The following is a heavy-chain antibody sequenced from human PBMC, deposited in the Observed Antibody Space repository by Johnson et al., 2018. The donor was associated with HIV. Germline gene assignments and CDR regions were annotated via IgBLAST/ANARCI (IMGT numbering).Heavy chain of an antibody. J-gene: IGHJ3*02. V-gene: IGHV3-30*18. CDR2: ISYDGSKK. CDR1: GLTFSSYG. CDR3: AKAPYGSGIRPGAFDI. Sequence: QVQLVESGGGVVQPGRSLRLSCAASGLTFSSYGMHWVRQAPGKGLEWVAVISYDGSKKYYAGSVMGRFTISRDNSKTTLYLQMNSLRAEDTAVYYCAKAPYGSGIRPGAFDIWGQGTMVTVSS. D-gene: IGHD3-10*01.